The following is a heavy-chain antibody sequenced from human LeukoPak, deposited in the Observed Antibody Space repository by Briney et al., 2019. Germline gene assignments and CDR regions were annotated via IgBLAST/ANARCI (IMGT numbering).Heavy chain of an antibody. J-gene: IGHJ4*02. CDR3: ARVMATISQDYFDF. Sequence: GGSLRLSCAASGFTFSSYAVHWVRQAPGKGLEWVAVISHDGSNKYYADSVKGRFTISRDNSKNTLFLQMDSLRAEDTAVYYCARVMATISQDYFDFWGQGTLVTVFS. D-gene: IGHD5-24*01. V-gene: IGHV3-30*04. CDR1: GFTFSSYA. CDR2: ISHDGSNK.